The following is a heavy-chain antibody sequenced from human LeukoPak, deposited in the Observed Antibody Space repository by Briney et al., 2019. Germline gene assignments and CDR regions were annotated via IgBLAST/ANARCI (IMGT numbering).Heavy chain of an antibody. J-gene: IGHJ6*02. CDR3: ARVNFPYYYYGMDV. Sequence: LETLSLTCAVSGGSISSSNWWSWVRQPPGKGLEWIGEIYHSGSTNYNPSLKSRVTISVDKSKNQFSLKLSSVTAADTAVYYCARVNFPYYYYGMDVWGQGTTVTVSS. CDR2: IYHSGST. V-gene: IGHV4-4*02. CDR1: GGSISSSNW. D-gene: IGHD2/OR15-2a*01.